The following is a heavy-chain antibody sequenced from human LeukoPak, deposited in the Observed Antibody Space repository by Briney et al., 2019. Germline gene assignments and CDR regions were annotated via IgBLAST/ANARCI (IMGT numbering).Heavy chain of an antibody. CDR2: IWYDGSNK. J-gene: IGHJ4*02. Sequence: GRSLRLSCAASGFTFSSYGMHWVRQAPGKGLEWVAVIWYDGSNKYYADSVKGRFTISRDNSKNTLYLQMNSLRAEDTAVYYCARDSSGWRLFDYWGQGTLVAVSS. V-gene: IGHV3-33*01. CDR1: GFTFSSYG. D-gene: IGHD6-19*01. CDR3: ARDSSGWRLFDY.